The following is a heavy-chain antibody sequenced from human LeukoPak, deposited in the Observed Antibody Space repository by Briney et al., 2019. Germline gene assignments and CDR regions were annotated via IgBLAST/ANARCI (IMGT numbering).Heavy chain of an antibody. CDR1: GFTFSRYA. V-gene: IGHV3-23*01. CDR3: AKRDRIAAAGIGY. D-gene: IGHD6-13*01. Sequence: PGGSLRLSCAASGFTFSRYAMNWVRQAPGKGLEWVSAISGSGGSTYYADSVKGRFTISRDNSKNTLYLQMNSLRAEDTAVYYCAKRDRIAAAGIGYWGQGTLVTVSS. J-gene: IGHJ4*02. CDR2: ISGSGGST.